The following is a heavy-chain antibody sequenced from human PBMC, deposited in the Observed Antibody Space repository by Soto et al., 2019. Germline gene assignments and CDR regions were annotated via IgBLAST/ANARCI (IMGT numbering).Heavy chain of an antibody. CDR1: GYTFTSYA. CDR2: INAGNGNT. V-gene: IGHV1-3*01. Sequence: ASVQVSCKASGYTFTSYAMHWVRQAPGQRLEWMGWINAGNGNTKYSQKFQGRVTITRDTSASTAYMELSSLRSEDTAVYYCARETARRDGYNNAFDIWGQGTMVTVSS. J-gene: IGHJ3*02. CDR3: ARETARRDGYNNAFDI. D-gene: IGHD5-12*01.